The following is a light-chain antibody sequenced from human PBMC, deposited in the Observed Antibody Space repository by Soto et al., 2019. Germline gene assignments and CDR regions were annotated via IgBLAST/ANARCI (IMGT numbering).Light chain of an antibody. Sequence: QSALTQPRSVSGSPGQSVTISCTGTSSDVGGYNYVSWYQQYPGKAPKLMIYEVSKRPSRVLDRFSGSKSGNTASLTISGLQAEDEADYYSCSYAGSPDVFGTGTKLTVL. CDR3: CSYAGSPDV. J-gene: IGLJ1*01. CDR1: SSDVGGYNY. V-gene: IGLV2-11*01. CDR2: EVS.